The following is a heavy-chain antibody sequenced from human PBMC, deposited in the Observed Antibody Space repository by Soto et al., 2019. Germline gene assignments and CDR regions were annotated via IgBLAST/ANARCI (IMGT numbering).Heavy chain of an antibody. CDR2: IYSGGST. CDR1: GFTVSSNY. D-gene: IGHD3-10*01. V-gene: IGHV3-66*01. CDR3: ARDLRLRFGELFSPYYYYGMDV. Sequence: GGSLRLSCAASGFTVSSNYMSWVRQAPGKGLEWVSVIYSGGSTYYADSVKGRFTISRDNSKNTLYLQMNSLRAEDTAVYYCARDLRLRFGELFSPYYYYGMDVWGQGTTVTVSS. J-gene: IGHJ6*02.